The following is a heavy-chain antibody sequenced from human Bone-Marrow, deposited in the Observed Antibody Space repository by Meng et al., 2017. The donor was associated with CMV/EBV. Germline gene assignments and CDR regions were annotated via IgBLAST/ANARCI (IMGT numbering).Heavy chain of an antibody. CDR3: VLEMGFDS. J-gene: IGHJ4*02. CDR1: GDTFNKYA. D-gene: IGHD2-8*01. CDR2: IIPILDTT. V-gene: IGHV1-69*06. Sequence: VSCEAPGDTFNKYALSWVRQAPGQGPEWMGGIIPILDTTNYAQKFQGRLTITADRSTSTSYMELSSLRTEDTAVYYCVLEMGFDSWGQGTLVTVSS.